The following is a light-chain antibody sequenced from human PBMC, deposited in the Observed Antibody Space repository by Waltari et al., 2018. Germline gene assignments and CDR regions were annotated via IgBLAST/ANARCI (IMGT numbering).Light chain of an antibody. V-gene: IGLV3-1*01. CDR3: QAWDSGTVV. J-gene: IGLJ2*01. Sequence: SYELTQPPSVSVSPGQPASIPCSADKLGNKYAYWYHQKAAQSLFVVIYKDDKRPSELSERFSGSNSGNTATLTISGTQAMDEADYYCQAWDSGTVVFGGGTKLTVL. CDR2: KDD. CDR1: KLGNKY.